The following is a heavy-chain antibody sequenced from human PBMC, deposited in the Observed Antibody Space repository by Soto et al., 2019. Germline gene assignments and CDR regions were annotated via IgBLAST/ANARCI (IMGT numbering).Heavy chain of an antibody. D-gene: IGHD2-15*01. V-gene: IGHV3-49*04. Sequence: SLRLSCSASGFDFAAYTMSWVRLTPGKGLEWVGFIRRIAYGGTTDYAASVKGRFTISRDDSRKIVYLQMSRLKIEDTAVYYCSRSLPIAFDSSGPGTMGTV. CDR2: IRRIAYGGTT. CDR3: SRSLPIAFDS. J-gene: IGHJ4*02. CDR1: GFDFAAYT.